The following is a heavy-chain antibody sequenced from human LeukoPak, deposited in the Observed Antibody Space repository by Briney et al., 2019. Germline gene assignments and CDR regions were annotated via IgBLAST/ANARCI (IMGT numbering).Heavy chain of an antibody. CDR3: ARVHRISSGSYYNRGYYYYYMDV. D-gene: IGHD3-10*01. V-gene: IGHV4-38-2*02. Sequence: KTSETLSLTCTVSGYSISSGYYWGWIRQPPGKGLGWIGYIYYSGSTNYNPSLKSRVTISVDTSKNQFSLKLSSVTAADTAVYYCARVHRISSGSYYNRGYYYYYMDVWGKGTTVTISS. CDR2: IYYSGST. CDR1: GYSISSGYY. J-gene: IGHJ6*03.